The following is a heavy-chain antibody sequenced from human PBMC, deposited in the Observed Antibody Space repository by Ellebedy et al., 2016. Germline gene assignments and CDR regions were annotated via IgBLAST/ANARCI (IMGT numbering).Heavy chain of an antibody. D-gene: IGHD3-16*01. CDR2: IDQHGNQQ. CDR1: GFTFSDYA. J-gene: IGHJ6*04. V-gene: IGHV3-7*01. Sequence: GGSLRLXCGASGFTFSDYAMSWVRQAPGKGLEWVAHIDQHGNQQYHPESVKGRFTISRDDAENSLFLQMNNLRAEDTAVYYCARDPLGPDIYDVWGKGTTVTVSS. CDR3: ARDPLGPDIYDV.